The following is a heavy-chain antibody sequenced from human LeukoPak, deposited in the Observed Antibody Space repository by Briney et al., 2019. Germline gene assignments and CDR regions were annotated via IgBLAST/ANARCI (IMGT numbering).Heavy chain of an antibody. Sequence: GGSLRLSCAASGFTFSTYALSWVRQAPGKGLEWVSAVTSSGGSTYYADSVKGRFTISRDNAKNSLYLQMNSLRAEDTAVYYCARDWPYYYDSTYDYWGQGTLVTVSS. CDR3: ARDWPYYYDSTYDY. J-gene: IGHJ4*02. CDR2: VTSSGGST. V-gene: IGHV3-23*01. CDR1: GFTFSTYA. D-gene: IGHD3-22*01.